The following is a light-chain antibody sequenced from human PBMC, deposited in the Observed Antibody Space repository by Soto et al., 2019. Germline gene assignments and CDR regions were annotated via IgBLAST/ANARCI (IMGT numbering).Light chain of an antibody. V-gene: IGLV2-14*01. CDR1: SSDVGGYDY. CDR2: MVS. CDR3: SSYRSGGNVV. J-gene: IGLJ1*01. Sequence: QSALAQPTSVSGSLGQSIAISCTGTSSDVGGYDYVSWHQQHPGKAHKVLISMVSNRPSGGSNRFSGSKSGNTASLTISGLQADDEVDYYCSSYRSGGNVVFGSGTKLTVL.